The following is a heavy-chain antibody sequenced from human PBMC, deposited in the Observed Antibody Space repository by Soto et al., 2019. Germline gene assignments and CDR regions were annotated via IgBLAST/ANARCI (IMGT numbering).Heavy chain of an antibody. CDR2: VYYNGGT. Sequence: SETLSLTCTVSGGSISSYYWTWIRQPPGKALEWIGYVYYNGGTNYSPSLKSRVTISLDTSKNQFSLKLTSVTAADTAVYYCARAAHYSGSYYGYWGQGTLVTVSS. CDR3: ARAAHYSGSYYGY. CDR1: GGSISSYY. D-gene: IGHD1-26*01. V-gene: IGHV4-59*01. J-gene: IGHJ4*02.